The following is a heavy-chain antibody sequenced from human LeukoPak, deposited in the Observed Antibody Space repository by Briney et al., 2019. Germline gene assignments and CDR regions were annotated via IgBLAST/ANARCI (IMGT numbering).Heavy chain of an antibody. D-gene: IGHD3-3*01. CDR3: ARDRPTGASRVFVVQ. CDR2: MSSGSRYI. CDR1: GFSVSGYT. Sequence: GGSLRLSCAASGFSVSGYTMNWVRQAPGKGLEWISSMSSGSRYIYYADSVRGRFTISRDNAKNSLYLLMNNLRAEDTAIYYCARDRPTGASRVFVVQWGQGTPVTVS. J-gene: IGHJ4*02. V-gene: IGHV3-21*06.